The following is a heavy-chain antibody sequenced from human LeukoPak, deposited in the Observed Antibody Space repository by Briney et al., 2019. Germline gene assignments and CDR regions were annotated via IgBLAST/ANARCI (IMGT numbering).Heavy chain of an antibody. Sequence: MPGGSLRLSCAASRFTFSDYCMSWIRQAPGKGLEWLSYISSSGSTIYYADSVKGRFTISRDNANNSLYLQMNSLRAEDTAVYNCAGTGNVEGGGYNWFDPWGQGTLVTVSS. CDR1: RFTFSDYC. CDR2: ISSSGSTI. J-gene: IGHJ5*02. CDR3: AGTGNVEGGGYNWFDP. D-gene: IGHD2-8*02. V-gene: IGHV3-11*01.